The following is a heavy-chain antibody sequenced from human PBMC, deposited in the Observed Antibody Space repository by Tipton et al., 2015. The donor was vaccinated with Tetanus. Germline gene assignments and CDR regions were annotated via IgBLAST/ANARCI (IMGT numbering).Heavy chain of an antibody. J-gene: IGHJ5*02. D-gene: IGHD3-16*01. CDR2: ISHSGSS. CDR3: ARDQGGGRVARLNWFGP. CDR1: GGSFSLYY. V-gene: IGHV4-34*01. Sequence: TLSLTCTVSGGSFSLYYWNWVRQSPGKGLEWIGEISHSGSSSYSPSLKSRVTISVDTSKNQFSLRLRSVAAADTAVYYCARDQGGGRVARLNWFGPWGQVTLVTVSS.